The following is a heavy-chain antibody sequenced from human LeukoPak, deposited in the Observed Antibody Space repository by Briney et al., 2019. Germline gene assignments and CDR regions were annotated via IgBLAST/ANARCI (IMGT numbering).Heavy chain of an antibody. J-gene: IGHJ4*02. V-gene: IGHV3-23*01. D-gene: IGHD2-2*02. CDR3: AKGSRGYTNYYFDY. Sequence: PGGSLRLSCTSSGFSFSGYAMIWVRQAPGKGLELVSTISGSCASTFYADSVRGRFITSKDIPSNIVYLQMNSLRAEDTAVYYCAKGSRGYTNYYFDYWGQGTLVTVSS. CDR1: GFSFSGYA. CDR2: ISGSCAST.